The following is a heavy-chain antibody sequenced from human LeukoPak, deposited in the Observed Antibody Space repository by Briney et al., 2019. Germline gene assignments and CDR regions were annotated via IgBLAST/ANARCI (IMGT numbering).Heavy chain of an antibody. V-gene: IGHV4-59*01. CDR1: GGPICSSF. CDR2: IHYSGSN. Sequence: SETLSLTCTVSGGPICSSFWSWIRQPPGKGLEWIGHIHYSGSNKYNPSLKGRVTISVDTSKNQFSLKLSSVTAADTAVYSCARRGANSGSYSPFDLWGRGTLVTVSA. D-gene: IGHD1-26*01. J-gene: IGHJ2*01. CDR3: ARRGANSGSYSPFDL.